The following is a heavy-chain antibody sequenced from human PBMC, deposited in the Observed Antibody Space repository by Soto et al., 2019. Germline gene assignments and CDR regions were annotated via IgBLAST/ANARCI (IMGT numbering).Heavy chain of an antibody. CDR1: GFTFSSYG. J-gene: IGHJ4*02. D-gene: IGHD2-21*02. CDR2: IWYDGSNK. V-gene: IGHV3-33*01. Sequence: QVQLVESGGGVVQPGRSLRLSCAASGFTFSSYGMHWVRQAPGKGLEWVAVIWYDGSNKYYADSVKGRFTISRDNSKNAQYPQMNSLRAEDTAVYYCARSAIVVVTAVLDYWGQGTLVTVSS. CDR3: ARSAIVVVTAVLDY.